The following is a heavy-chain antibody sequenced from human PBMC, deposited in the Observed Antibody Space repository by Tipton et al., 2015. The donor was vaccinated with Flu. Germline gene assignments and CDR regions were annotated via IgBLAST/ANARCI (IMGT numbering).Heavy chain of an antibody. CDR3: ARDRRARTAAGGVD. J-gene: IGHJ4*02. CDR1: GGSISSSNW. V-gene: IGHV4-4*02. D-gene: IGHD4-23*01. Sequence: TLSLTCAVSGGSISSSNWWSWVRQPPGKGLEWIGEIYHSGSTNYNPSLKSRVTISVDKSKNQFSLKLSSVTDTDTAVYYCARDRRARTAAGGVDWGQGTLVTVSS. CDR2: IYHSGST.